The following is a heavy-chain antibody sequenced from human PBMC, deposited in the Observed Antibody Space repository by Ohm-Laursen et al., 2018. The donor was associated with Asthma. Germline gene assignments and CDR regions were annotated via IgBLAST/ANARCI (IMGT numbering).Heavy chain of an antibody. D-gene: IGHD2-21*02. CDR1: GFTFSTYA. CDR2: ISGNGGGT. Sequence: SLRLSCTASGFTFSTYAMNWVRQAPGKGLEWVSDISGNGGGTKYADFVTGRFTISRDNSKNTLYLQMNSLRAEDTALYYCAIGEDDIGDSGWFEHWGQGTLVTVSS. V-gene: IGHV3-23*01. CDR3: AIGEDDIGDSGWFEH. J-gene: IGHJ5*02.